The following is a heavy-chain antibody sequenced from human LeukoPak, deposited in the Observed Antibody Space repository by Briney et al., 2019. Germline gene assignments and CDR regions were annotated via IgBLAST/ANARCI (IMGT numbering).Heavy chain of an antibody. CDR2: ISSSSSYI. V-gene: IGHV3-21*01. D-gene: IGHD2-15*01. Sequence: GGSLRLSCAASGFTFSSYSMNWVRQAPGKGLEWVSPISSSSSYIYYADSVKGRFTISRDNAKNSLYLQMNSLRAEDTAVYYCAKDIVVVVAATQGVDYWGQGTLVTVSS. J-gene: IGHJ4*02. CDR1: GFTFSSYS. CDR3: AKDIVVVVAATQGVDY.